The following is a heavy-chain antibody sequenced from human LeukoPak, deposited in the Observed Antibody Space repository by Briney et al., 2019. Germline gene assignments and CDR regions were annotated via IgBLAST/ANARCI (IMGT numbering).Heavy chain of an antibody. Sequence: SETLSLTRTVSGGSISSGGYYWSWIRQHPGKGLEWIGYIYYSGSTYYNPSLKSRVTISVDTSKNQFSLKLSSVTAADTAVYYCARQKYYGDFWSGYSPDYMDVWGKGTTVTVSS. D-gene: IGHD3-3*01. J-gene: IGHJ6*03. CDR1: GGSISSGGYY. CDR3: ARQKYYGDFWSGYSPDYMDV. V-gene: IGHV4-31*03. CDR2: IYYSGST.